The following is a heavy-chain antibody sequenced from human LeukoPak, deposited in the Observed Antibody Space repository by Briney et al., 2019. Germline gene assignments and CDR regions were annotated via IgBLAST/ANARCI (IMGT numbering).Heavy chain of an antibody. D-gene: IGHD1/OR15-1a*01. CDR3: ARDSPNGTETSSDY. CDR1: GGSISTNGYY. V-gene: IGHV4-39*07. Sequence: SETLSLTCIVSGGSISTNGYYWGWIRQPPGKGLEWIGSIFYSGSTNYNPSLKSRVTISVDTSKNQFSLRLSSVTAADTAIYYCARDSPNGTETSSDYWGQGTLVTVSS. CDR2: IFYSGST. J-gene: IGHJ4*02.